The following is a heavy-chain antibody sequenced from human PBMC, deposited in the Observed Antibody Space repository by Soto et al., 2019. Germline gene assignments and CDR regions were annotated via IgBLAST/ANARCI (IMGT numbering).Heavy chain of an antibody. V-gene: IGHV2-5*01. CDR3: ANGVGSRGSFDY. Sequence: QITLKESGPTLVKSTQTVTLTCTFSGFSLTTSGVSVGWLRQPPGTPLEWLAFIYWNDAKRYTPVLKSRLAITNDISKKQVVLTMTKVDPADTATYYCANGVGSRGSFDYWGQGTRVTVSS. CDR1: GFSLTTSGVS. J-gene: IGHJ4*02. CDR2: IYWNDAK. D-gene: IGHD3-3*01.